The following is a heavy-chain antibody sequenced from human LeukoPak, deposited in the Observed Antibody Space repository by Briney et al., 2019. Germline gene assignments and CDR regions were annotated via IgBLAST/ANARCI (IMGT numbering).Heavy chain of an antibody. CDR1: GGSISSYY. CDR3: ARHGYSSGDYFDY. J-gene: IGHJ4*02. Sequence: RSSETLSLTCTVSGGSISSYYWSWIRQPPGKGLEWIGYIYYSGSTNYNPSLKSRVTISVDTSKNQFSLKLSSVTAADTAVYYCARHGYSSGDYFDYWGQGTLVTVSS. D-gene: IGHD6-19*01. V-gene: IGHV4-59*08. CDR2: IYYSGST.